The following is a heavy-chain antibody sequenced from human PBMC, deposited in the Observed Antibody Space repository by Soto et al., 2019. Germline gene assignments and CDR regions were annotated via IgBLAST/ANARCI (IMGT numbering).Heavy chain of an antibody. CDR1: GLTFSSYW. CDR2: IKSDGSNI. D-gene: IGHD3-10*01. J-gene: IGHJ4*02. V-gene: IGHV3-74*01. CDR3: ARGGFSGSEIFIQGEY. Sequence: EVQLVESGGGLVQPGGSLRLSCAASGLTFSSYWMHWVRQAPGKGLVWVSRIKSDGSNINYADSVKGRFTISRDNAKNTLYLQMNSLRAEDTAIYYCARGGFSGSEIFIQGEYWGQRTLVTVS.